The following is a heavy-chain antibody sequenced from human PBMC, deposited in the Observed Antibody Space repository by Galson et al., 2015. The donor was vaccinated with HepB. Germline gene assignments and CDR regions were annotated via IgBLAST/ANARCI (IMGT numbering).Heavy chain of an antibody. CDR2: ISYDGTKK. Sequence: SLRLSCAASGFSFSAYDMHWARQAPGKGLEWVAVISYDGTKKYYADSMKGRFTISRDNSENTLYMQMNSLRAEDTAVYYCAKDRWDHYDSTGTKSPFDFDYWGQGTLVTVSS. CDR3: AKDRWDHYDSTGTKSPFDFDY. D-gene: IGHD3-22*01. J-gene: IGHJ4*02. V-gene: IGHV3-30*18. CDR1: GFSFSAYD.